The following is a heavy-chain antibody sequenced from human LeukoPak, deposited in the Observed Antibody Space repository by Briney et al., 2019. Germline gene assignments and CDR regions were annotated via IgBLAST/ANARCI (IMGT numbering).Heavy chain of an antibody. J-gene: IGHJ1*01. CDR3: TTEPRD. V-gene: IGHV3-15*01. CDR2: IKSKTAGETT. Sequence: PGGSLRLSCAASGFKFKDSWMSWVRQAPGKGVEWVGRIKSKTAGETTDYAAAVTGRFTISRDDSRNTLYLQINSLKTEDTGVYYCTTEPRDWGQGTLVTVSS. CDR1: GFKFKDSW.